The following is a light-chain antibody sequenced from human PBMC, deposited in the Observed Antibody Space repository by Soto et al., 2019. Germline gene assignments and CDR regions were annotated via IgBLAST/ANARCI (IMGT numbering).Light chain of an antibody. CDR3: HQYGSSPFT. J-gene: IGKJ3*01. Sequence: EIVLTQSPGTLSLSPGERATLSCRASQSVSSSYLAWYQQKPGQTPRLLFYDASSRATGIPDSFSGSGSGTDFTLSISRLEPEDFAVYYCHQYGSSPFTFGPGTKVDIK. V-gene: IGKV3-20*01. CDR1: QSVSSSY. CDR2: DAS.